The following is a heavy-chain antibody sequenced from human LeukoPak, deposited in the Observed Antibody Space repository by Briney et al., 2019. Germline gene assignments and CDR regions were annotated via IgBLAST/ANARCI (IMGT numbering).Heavy chain of an antibody. Sequence: ASVKVSCKASGYTFTSYGISWVRQAPGQGLKWMGWISAYNGNTNYAQKLQGRVTMTTDTSTSTAYMELRSLRSDDTAVYYCARRAGSYLYYYYGMDVWGKGTTVTVSS. D-gene: IGHD3-16*02. J-gene: IGHJ6*04. CDR3: ARRAGSYLYYYYGMDV. V-gene: IGHV1-18*04. CDR2: ISAYNGNT. CDR1: GYTFTSYG.